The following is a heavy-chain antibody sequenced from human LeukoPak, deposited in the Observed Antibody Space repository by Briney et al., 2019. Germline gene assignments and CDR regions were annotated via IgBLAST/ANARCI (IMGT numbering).Heavy chain of an antibody. CDR2: IRYDGSKR. Sequence: GGSLRLSCAASGFTFSSYGMHWVRQAPGKGLEWVASIRYDGSKRSFADSVKGRFTISRDNSKNTLYLHMNSLRAEDTAVYYCAKGEKQLTFIRGYTFNIWGQGTMVTVSS. J-gene: IGHJ3*02. V-gene: IGHV3-30*02. CDR3: AKGEKQLTFIRGYTFNI. D-gene: IGHD3-10*01. CDR1: GFTFSSYG.